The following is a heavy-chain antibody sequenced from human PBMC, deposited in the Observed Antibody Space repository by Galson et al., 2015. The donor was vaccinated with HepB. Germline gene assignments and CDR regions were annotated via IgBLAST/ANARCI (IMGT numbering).Heavy chain of an antibody. CDR1: GYTFTSYA. J-gene: IGHJ4*02. CDR2: INAGNGNT. V-gene: IGHV1-3*01. D-gene: IGHD3-10*01. CDR3: ARGSGSGWLRPFDY. Sequence: SVKVSCKASGYTFTSYAMHWVRQAPGQRLEWMGWINAGNGNTKYSWKFQGRVTITRDTSASTAYMELSSLRSEDTAVYYCARGSGSGWLRPFDYWGQGTLVTVAS.